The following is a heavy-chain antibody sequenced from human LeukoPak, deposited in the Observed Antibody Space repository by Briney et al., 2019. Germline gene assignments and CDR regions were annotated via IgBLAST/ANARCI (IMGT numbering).Heavy chain of an antibody. CDR1: GGSFSGYY. D-gene: IGHD1-1*01. CDR3: ARAQDRGLNW. V-gene: IGHV4-34*01. Sequence: PSETLSLTCAVYGGSFSGYYWSWIRQPPGKGLEWIGEINHSGSTNYNPSLKSRVTISVDTSKNQFSLKLSSETAADTAVYYCARAQDRGLNWWGQGTLVTVSS. CDR2: INHSGST. J-gene: IGHJ4*02.